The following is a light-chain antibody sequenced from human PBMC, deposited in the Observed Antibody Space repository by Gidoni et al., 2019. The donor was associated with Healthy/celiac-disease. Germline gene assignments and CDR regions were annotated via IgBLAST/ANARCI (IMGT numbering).Light chain of an antibody. V-gene: IGKV3-20*01. J-gene: IGKJ1*01. Sequence: LSCRASQSVSSSYLAWYQQKPGQAPRLLIYGASSRATGIPDRFSGSGSGTDFTLTISRLEPDDFAVYYCQQYGSSPWTFGQGTKVEIK. CDR2: GAS. CDR1: QSVSSSY. CDR3: QQYGSSPWT.